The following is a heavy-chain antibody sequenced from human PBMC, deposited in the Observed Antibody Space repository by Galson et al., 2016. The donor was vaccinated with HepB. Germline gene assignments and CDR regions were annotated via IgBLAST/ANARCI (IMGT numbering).Heavy chain of an antibody. CDR3: ARVPPPYYYDSSGPFDY. V-gene: IGHV1-18*04. CDR2: ISAYNGNT. CDR1: GYMFTDYY. Sequence: SVKVSCKASGYMFTDYYLHWVRQAPGQGLEWMGWISAYNGNTIYAQKLQGRVTMTTDTSPSTAYMELRSLRSDDTALYYCARVPPPYYYDSSGPFDYWGQGTLVTVSS. J-gene: IGHJ4*02. D-gene: IGHD3-22*01.